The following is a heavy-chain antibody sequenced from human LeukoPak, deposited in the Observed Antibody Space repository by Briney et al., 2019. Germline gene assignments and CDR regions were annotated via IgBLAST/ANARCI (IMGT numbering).Heavy chain of an antibody. CDR1: GGTFSSYA. D-gene: IGHD3-22*01. V-gene: IGHV1-69*13. CDR3: ARVDLTMIVVVMALGAFDI. J-gene: IGHJ3*02. CDR2: IIPIFGTA. Sequence: ASVKVSCKASGGTFSSYAISWVRQAPGQGLEWMGGIIPIFGTANYAQKFQGRVTITADESTSTAYMELSSLRSEDTAVYYCARVDLTMIVVVMALGAFDIWGQGTMVTVSS.